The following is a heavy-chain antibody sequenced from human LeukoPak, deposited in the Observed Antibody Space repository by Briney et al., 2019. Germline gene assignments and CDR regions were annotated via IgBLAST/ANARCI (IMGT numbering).Heavy chain of an antibody. CDR1: GGSISSYY. V-gene: IGHV4-59*01. D-gene: IGHD5-12*01. J-gene: IGHJ4*02. Sequence: SETLSLTCTVSGGSISSYYWSWIRQPPGKGLEWIGHIYYSGSTNYNPSLKSRVTISVDTSKNQFSLKLSSVTAADTAVYYCAREKEATFDYWGQGTLVTVSS. CDR3: AREKEATFDY. CDR2: IYYSGST.